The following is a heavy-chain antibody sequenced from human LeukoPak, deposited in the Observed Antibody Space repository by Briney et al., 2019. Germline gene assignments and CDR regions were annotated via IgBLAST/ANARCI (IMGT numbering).Heavy chain of an antibody. J-gene: IGHJ6*03. CDR2: ISWNSGSI. Sequence: GGSLRLSCAASGFTFDDYAMHWVRQAPGKGLEWVSGISWNSGSIGYADSVKGRFTISRDNAKNSLYLQMNSLRAEDTAVYYCAREHSGYDFPGRDYYYMDVWGKGTTVTVSS. D-gene: IGHD5-12*01. V-gene: IGHV3-9*01. CDR1: GFTFDDYA. CDR3: AREHSGYDFPGRDYYYMDV.